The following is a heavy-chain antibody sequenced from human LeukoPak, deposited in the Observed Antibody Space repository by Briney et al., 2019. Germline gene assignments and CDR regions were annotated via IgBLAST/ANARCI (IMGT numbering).Heavy chain of an antibody. V-gene: IGHV3-23*01. Sequence: GGSLRLSCAASGFTFSSYAMSWVRQAPGKGLEWVSFISGSGGSTYYVDSVKGRFTMSRDNSKNTLYQQMNSLRAEDTAVYYCARDHKGYSYGYRRGYSDYYYMDVWGKGTTVTVSS. CDR1: GFTFSSYA. J-gene: IGHJ6*03. CDR3: ARDHKGYSYGYRRGYSDYYYMDV. D-gene: IGHD5-18*01. CDR2: ISGSGGST.